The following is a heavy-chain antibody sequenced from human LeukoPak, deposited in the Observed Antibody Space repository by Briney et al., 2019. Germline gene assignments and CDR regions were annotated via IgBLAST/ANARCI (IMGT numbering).Heavy chain of an antibody. CDR1: GGSISSYY. CDR2: IYYSGST. Sequence: SETLSLTCTVSGGSISSYYWSWIRQPPGKGLEWIGYIYYSGSTNYNPSLKSRVTISVDTSKNQFSLKLSSVTAADTAVYYCAREGSGSGGDWFDPWDQGTLVTVSS. J-gene: IGHJ5*02. CDR3: AREGSGSGGDWFDP. D-gene: IGHD3-10*01. V-gene: IGHV4-59*01.